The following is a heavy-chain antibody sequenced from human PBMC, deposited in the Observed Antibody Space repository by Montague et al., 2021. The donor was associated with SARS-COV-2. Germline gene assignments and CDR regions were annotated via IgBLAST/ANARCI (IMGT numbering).Heavy chain of an antibody. CDR2: IHHSGGT. V-gene: IGHV4-34*01. CDR3: ARTGLGAYDILTGYTVNAFDM. CDR1: GGSFSNYY. D-gene: IGHD3-9*01. J-gene: IGHJ3*02. Sequence: SETLSLTCAVYGGSFSNYYWSWIRQPPGEGLQWIGEIHHSGGTNYNPSLKSRVTISVDTSKNQLPLKLSSVTAADTAVYYCARTGLGAYDILTGYTVNAFDMWGQGTMVTVSS.